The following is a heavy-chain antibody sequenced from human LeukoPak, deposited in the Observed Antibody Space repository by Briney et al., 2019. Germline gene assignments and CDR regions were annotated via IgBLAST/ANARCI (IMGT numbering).Heavy chain of an antibody. V-gene: IGHV1-8*01. J-gene: IGHJ4*02. Sequence: GASVKVSCKASGYTFTSYVINWVRQATGQGLEWMGWMNPNSGNTGYVQKFQGRVTMTRNTSISTAYMELSSLRSEDTAVYYCARGLAHTAMVLLWGQGTLVTVSS. D-gene: IGHD5-18*01. CDR3: ARGLAHTAMVLL. CDR2: MNPNSGNT. CDR1: GYTFTSYV.